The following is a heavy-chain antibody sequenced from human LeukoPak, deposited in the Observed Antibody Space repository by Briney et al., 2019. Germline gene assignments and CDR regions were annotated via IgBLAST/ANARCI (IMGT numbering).Heavy chain of an antibody. CDR2: ISGSGGST. CDR3: ARDVQLLHQSGEFDY. J-gene: IGHJ4*02. Sequence: GGSLRLSCAASGFTFSSYAMSWVRQAPGKGLEWVSAISGSGGSTYYADSVKGRFTISRDNSKNTPYLQMNSLRAEDTAVYYCARDVQLLHQSGEFDYWGQGTLVTVSS. D-gene: IGHD5-18*01. V-gene: IGHV3-23*01. CDR1: GFTFSSYA.